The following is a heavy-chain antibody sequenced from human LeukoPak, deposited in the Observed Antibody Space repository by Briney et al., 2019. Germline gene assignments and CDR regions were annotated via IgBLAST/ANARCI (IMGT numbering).Heavy chain of an antibody. D-gene: IGHD3-10*01. J-gene: IGHJ3*02. Sequence: GGSLRLSCAASGFTFSSYAMSWVRQAPGKGLEWVSAISGSGGSTYYADSVKGRFTISRDNSKNTLDLQMNSLRAEDTAVYYCALFLLWFGELLRVDAFDIWGQGTMVTVSS. CDR3: ALFLLWFGELLRVDAFDI. CDR1: GFTFSSYA. CDR2: ISGSGGST. V-gene: IGHV3-23*01.